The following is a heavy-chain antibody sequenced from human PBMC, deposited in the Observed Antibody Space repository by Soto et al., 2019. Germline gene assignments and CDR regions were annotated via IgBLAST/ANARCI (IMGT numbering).Heavy chain of an antibody. CDR1: GFTFSSYE. Sequence: GSLRLSCAASGFTFSSYEMNWVRQAPGKGLEWVSYISSSGSTIYYADPVKGRFTISRDNAKNSLYLQMNSLRAEDTAVYYCARYGFYYDILTGYDYWGQGTLVTVSS. V-gene: IGHV3-48*03. J-gene: IGHJ4*02. CDR2: ISSSGSTI. D-gene: IGHD3-9*01. CDR3: ARYGFYYDILTGYDY.